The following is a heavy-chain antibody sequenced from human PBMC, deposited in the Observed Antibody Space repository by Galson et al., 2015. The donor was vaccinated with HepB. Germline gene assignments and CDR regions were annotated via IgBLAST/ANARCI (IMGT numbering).Heavy chain of an antibody. V-gene: IGHV3-53*01. CDR3: ARVWQWVASRKFYYYYMDV. CDR1: GFTVSSHY. Sequence: LRLSCAVSGFTVSSHYMSWVRQAPGKGLEWVSVIYSGGSTYYTDSVQGRFTITRDNSKNTLYLQMNSLRAEDTALYYCARVWQWVASRKFYYYYMDVWGKGTTVTVSS. J-gene: IGHJ6*03. D-gene: IGHD6-19*01. CDR2: IYSGGST.